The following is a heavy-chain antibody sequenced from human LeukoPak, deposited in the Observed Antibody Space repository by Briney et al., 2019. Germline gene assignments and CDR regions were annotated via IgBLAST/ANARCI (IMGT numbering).Heavy chain of an antibody. Sequence: PGGSLRLSCAASGFTFSSYWMHWVRQAPGKGQVWVSRINSDGSSTTYADSVKGRFTISRDNAKNTLYLQMNSLRAEDTAVYYCARDPEWLLYRYLDYWGQGTLVTVSS. CDR1: GFTFSSYW. J-gene: IGHJ4*02. CDR2: INSDGSST. CDR3: ARDPEWLLYRYLDY. V-gene: IGHV3-74*01. D-gene: IGHD3-3*01.